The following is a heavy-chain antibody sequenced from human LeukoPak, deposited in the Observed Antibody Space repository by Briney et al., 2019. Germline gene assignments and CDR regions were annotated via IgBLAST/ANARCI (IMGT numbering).Heavy chain of an antibody. V-gene: IGHV3-66*01. Sequence: PGGSLRLSCAASGFTVSSNYMNWVRQAPGKGLEWVSVIYSGGTSYYADSVKGRFTISRDTSKNTLYLQMNSLRAEDTAVYYCARDPVGAIGYGMDVWGQGTTVTVSS. CDR3: ARDPVGAIGYGMDV. J-gene: IGHJ6*02. CDR1: GFTVSSNY. CDR2: IYSGGTS. D-gene: IGHD1-26*01.